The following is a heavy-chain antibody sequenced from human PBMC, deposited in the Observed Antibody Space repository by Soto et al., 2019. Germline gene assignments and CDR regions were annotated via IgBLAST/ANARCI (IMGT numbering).Heavy chain of an antibody. D-gene: IGHD2-8*02. V-gene: IGHV4-31*03. J-gene: IGHJ4*02. Sequence: PSETLSLPSPVSTDSLSSGGYYWSWIRQHPGKGLEWIGYIYYSGSTYYNPSLKSRVTISVDTSKNQFSLNLTSVTAAETAVYRCARSRGGGVYFDSWGRGTLVNVSS. CDR2: IYYSGST. CDR3: ARSRGGGVYFDS. CDR1: TDSLSSGGYY.